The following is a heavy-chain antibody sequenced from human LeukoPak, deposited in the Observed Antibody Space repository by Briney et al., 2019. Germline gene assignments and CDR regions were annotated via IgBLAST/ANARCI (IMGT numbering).Heavy chain of an antibody. J-gene: IGHJ6*03. V-gene: IGHV4-59*01. D-gene: IGHD3-3*01. CDR3: AREQRVTVLRFLVSSPWYRDV. CDR1: GGSISSYY. CDR2: IYYSGST. Sequence: SETLSLTCSVPGGSISSYYWSWIRQPPGKGLEWIGYIYYSGSTNYNPSLKSRVTISVDTSKNQFSLKLSSVTAADTAVYYCAREQRVTVLRFLVSSPWYRDVWGKGTTVTVSS.